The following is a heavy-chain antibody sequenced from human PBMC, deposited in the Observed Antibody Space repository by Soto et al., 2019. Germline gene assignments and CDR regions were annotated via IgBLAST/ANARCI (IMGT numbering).Heavy chain of an antibody. J-gene: IGHJ6*02. CDR2: IWYDGSNK. V-gene: IGHV3-33*01. Sequence: GSLRLSCAASGFTFISYGMDWVRQAPGKGLEWVAVIWYDGSNKYYTDSVKGRFTISRDNSKSTLYLQMNSLRAEDTAVYYCARDHHTAMVQDVWGQGTTVTVSS. CDR1: GFTFISYG. D-gene: IGHD5-18*01. CDR3: ARDHHTAMVQDV.